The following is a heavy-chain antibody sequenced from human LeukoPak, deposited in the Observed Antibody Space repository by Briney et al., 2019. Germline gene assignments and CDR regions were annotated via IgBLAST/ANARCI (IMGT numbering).Heavy chain of an antibody. V-gene: IGHV1-2*02. CDR2: INPNSGGT. J-gene: IGHJ3*02. CDR1: GYTFTGHY. D-gene: IGHD1-1*01. CDR3: ARCSTPHWIFDAFDI. Sequence: ASVKVSCKASGYTFTGHYMHWVRQAPGQGPEWMGWINPNSGGTNYAQKFQGRVTMTRDTSISTAYMEPSGLRSDDTAVYYCARCSTPHWIFDAFDIWGQGTMVTVSS.